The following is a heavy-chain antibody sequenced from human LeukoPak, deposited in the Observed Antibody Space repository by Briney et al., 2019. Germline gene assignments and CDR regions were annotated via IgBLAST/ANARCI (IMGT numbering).Heavy chain of an antibody. CDR2: INSDGSST. CDR3: ARENVYYYGSGSQNWFDP. J-gene: IGHJ5*02. V-gene: IGHV3-74*01. Sequence: GGSLRLSCAASGFTFSSYWMHWVRQAPGKGLVWVSRINSDGSSTSYADSVKGRFTISRDNAKNTLYLQMNSLRAEDTAVYYCARENVYYYGSGSQNWFDPWGQGTLVTVSS. D-gene: IGHD3-10*01. CDR1: GFTFSSYW.